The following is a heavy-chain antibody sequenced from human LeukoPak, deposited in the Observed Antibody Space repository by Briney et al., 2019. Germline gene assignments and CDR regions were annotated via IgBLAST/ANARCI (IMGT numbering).Heavy chain of an antibody. CDR1: GFTVSSNY. V-gene: IGHV3-15*01. CDR3: TTSPRGYFDY. CDR2: IKSKTDGGTT. J-gene: IGHJ4*02. D-gene: IGHD3-10*01. Sequence: GGSLRLSCAASGFTVSSNYMSWVRQAPGKGPEWVGRIKSKTDGGTTDYAAPVKGRFTISRDDSKNTLYLQMNSLKTEDTAVYYCTTSPRGYFDYWGQGTLVTVSS.